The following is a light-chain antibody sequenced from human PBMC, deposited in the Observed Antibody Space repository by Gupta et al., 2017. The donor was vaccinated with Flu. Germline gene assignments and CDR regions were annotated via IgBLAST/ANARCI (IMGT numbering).Light chain of an antibody. Sequence: DIQMTQSKSSRSASVGDRVTITCRASQSISSSLNWYQQKPGKAPKLLIYAASSLQSGVPSRFSGSGSGTDFTLTISSLQPEDFATYYCQQSYSTHALTFGGGTKVEIK. V-gene: IGKV1-39*01. J-gene: IGKJ4*01. CDR1: QSISSS. CDR2: AAS. CDR3: QQSYSTHALT.